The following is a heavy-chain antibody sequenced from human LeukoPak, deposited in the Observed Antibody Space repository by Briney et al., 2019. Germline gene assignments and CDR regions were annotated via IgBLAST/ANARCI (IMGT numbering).Heavy chain of an antibody. CDR3: ARAESPHYYGSGSYLDP. D-gene: IGHD3-10*01. CDR1: GGTFSSYA. Sequence: SVKVSCXASGGTFSSYAISWVRQARGQGLEWMGGIIPIFGTANYAQKFQGRVTITADESTSTAYMELSSLRSADTAVYYCARAESPHYYGSGSYLDPWGQGTLVTVSS. CDR2: IIPIFGTA. V-gene: IGHV1-69*13. J-gene: IGHJ5*02.